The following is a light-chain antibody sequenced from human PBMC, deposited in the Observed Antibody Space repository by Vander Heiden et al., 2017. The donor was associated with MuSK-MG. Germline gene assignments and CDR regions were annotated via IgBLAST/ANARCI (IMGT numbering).Light chain of an antibody. CDR1: SLTRYD. CDR3: NSRDSSGNHVV. Sequence: SSALPPDPAVSVALGPPGRIPCHGGSLTRYDASWYQQKPGQAPELVIYGNNNRPSGIPDRFSGSSSGNTASLTITGVQAEDEADYYCNSRDSSGNHVVFGGGTKLTVL. J-gene: IGLJ2*01. V-gene: IGLV3-19*01. CDR2: GNN.